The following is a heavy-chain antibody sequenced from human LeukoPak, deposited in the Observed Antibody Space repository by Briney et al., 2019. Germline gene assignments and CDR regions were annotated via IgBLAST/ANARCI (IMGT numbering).Heavy chain of an antibody. CDR2: IYYSGST. CDR1: GGSISSHY. CDR3: AKDIGDIVVVPAAYNWFDP. V-gene: IGHV4-59*11. Sequence: SETLSLTCTVSGGSISSHYWSWIRQPPGKGLEWIGYIYYSGSTNYNPSLKSRVTISVDTSKNQFSLKLSSVTAEDTALYYCAKDIGDIVVVPAAYNWFDPWGQGTLVTVSS. J-gene: IGHJ5*02. D-gene: IGHD2-2*01.